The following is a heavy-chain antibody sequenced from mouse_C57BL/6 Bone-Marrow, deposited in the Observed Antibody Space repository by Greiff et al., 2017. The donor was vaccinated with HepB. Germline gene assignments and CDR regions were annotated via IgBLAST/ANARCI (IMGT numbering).Heavy chain of an antibody. CDR1: GYSITSGYD. D-gene: IGHD2-2*01. CDR3: ARDRHGYDPYWYFDV. J-gene: IGHJ1*03. Sequence: EVKLQESGPGMVKPSQSLSLTCTVTGYSITSGYDWHWIRHFPGNKLEWMGYISYSGSTNYNPSLKSRISITHDTSKNHFFLKLNSVTTEDTATYYCARDRHGYDPYWYFDVWGTGTTVTVSS. V-gene: IGHV3-1*01. CDR2: ISYSGST.